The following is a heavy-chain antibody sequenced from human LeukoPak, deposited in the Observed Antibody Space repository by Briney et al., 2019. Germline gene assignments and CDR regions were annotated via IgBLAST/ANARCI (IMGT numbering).Heavy chain of an antibody. CDR1: GYTFTNYF. V-gene: IGHV1-46*01. CDR2: INPITGTT. D-gene: IGHD6-13*01. Sequence: GASVKVSCKASGYTFTNYFMHWVRQAPGQGLEWMGIINPITGTTTYAQKFQGRVTMTRDTSTGTVYMELSSLRSEDTAVYYCAREERLIAATGRGAFDYWGRGTLVTVSS. J-gene: IGHJ4*02. CDR3: AREERLIAATGRGAFDY.